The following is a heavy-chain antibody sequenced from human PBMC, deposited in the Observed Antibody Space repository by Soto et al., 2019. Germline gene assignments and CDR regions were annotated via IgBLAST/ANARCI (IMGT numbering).Heavy chain of an antibody. CDR1: GFTFSSYE. CDR2: ISSSGSTI. J-gene: IGHJ4*02. D-gene: IGHD6-13*01. CDR3: AKVRYRSWYFDN. Sequence: GGSLRLSCAASGFTFSSYEMNWVRQAPGKGLEWVSYISSSGSTIYYADSVKGRFTISRDNAKNSLYLQMNSLRAEDTALYYCAKVRYRSWYFDNWGQGTLVTVSS. V-gene: IGHV3-48*03.